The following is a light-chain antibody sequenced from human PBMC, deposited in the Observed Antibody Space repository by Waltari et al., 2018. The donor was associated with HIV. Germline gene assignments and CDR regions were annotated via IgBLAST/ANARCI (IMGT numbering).Light chain of an antibody. J-gene: IGLJ3*02. CDR1: SGSVSLSTF. CDR2: TTN. V-gene: IGLV8-61*01. CDR3: LIRMGGGTVL. Sequence: QPVVTQEPSFSVSPGGTVTLPCGLTSGSVSLSTFPTWYHQTPGQPPRTLIYTTNYRSSGVPDRFSGSIVGGRAALTIAGAQADDEGDYYCLIRMGGGTVLFGGGTRLTVL.